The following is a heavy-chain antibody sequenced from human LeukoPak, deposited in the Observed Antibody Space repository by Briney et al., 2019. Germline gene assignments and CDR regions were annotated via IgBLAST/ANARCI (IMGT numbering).Heavy chain of an antibody. D-gene: IGHD3-3*01. J-gene: IGHJ4*02. CDR1: GFIFPDYW. CDR2: IRGDGRAT. V-gene: IGHV3-74*01. Sequence: PGGSLRLSCAASGFIFPDYWMHWVRQAPGSELVWVARIRGDGRATTYADSVKGRFTISRDNSKSTLYLQMSGLRAEDTAVYFCVKGQEFLEYIYDFWGQGTLVTVSS. CDR3: VKGQEFLEYIYDF.